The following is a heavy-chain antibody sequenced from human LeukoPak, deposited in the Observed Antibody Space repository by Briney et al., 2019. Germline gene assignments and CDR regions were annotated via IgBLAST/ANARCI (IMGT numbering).Heavy chain of an antibody. Sequence: ASVKVSCKAAGDTFSTYAVNWVRQAPGQGLEWMGGSNPIIGTVTYVQKFQGRVTITTDESTSTAYMELSSLRLEDTAVYYCARGVENYDLDVWGKGTTVIVSS. CDR3: ARGVENYDLDV. CDR1: GDTFSTYA. J-gene: IGHJ6*04. D-gene: IGHD2-15*01. CDR2: SNPIIGTV. V-gene: IGHV1-69*05.